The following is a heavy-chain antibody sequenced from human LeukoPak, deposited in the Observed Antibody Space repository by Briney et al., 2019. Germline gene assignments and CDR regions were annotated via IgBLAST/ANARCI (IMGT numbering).Heavy chain of an antibody. CDR3: ARHQGIAVAGTSFDY. Sequence: GESLKIPCKGSGYSFTSYWIGWVRQMPGKGLEWMGIIYPGDSDTRYSPSFQGQVTISADRSISTAYLQWSSLKASDTAMYYCARHQGIAVAGTSFDYWGQGTLVTVSS. J-gene: IGHJ4*02. CDR2: IYPGDSDT. CDR1: GYSFTSYW. V-gene: IGHV5-51*01. D-gene: IGHD6-19*01.